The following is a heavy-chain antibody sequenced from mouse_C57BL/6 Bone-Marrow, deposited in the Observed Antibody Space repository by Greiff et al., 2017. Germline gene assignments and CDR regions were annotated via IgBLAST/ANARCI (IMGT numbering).Heavy chain of an antibody. CDR1: GFTFSSYT. CDR2: ISGGGGNT. CDR3: AGRGGD. Sequence: EVKLVESGGGLVKPGGSLKLSCAASGFTFSSYTMSWVRQTPEKRLEWVATISGGGGNTYYPDRVKGRFTIARDNAKNTLYLQMSSLRSEDTALYYCAGRGGDWGQGTTLTVSS. J-gene: IGHJ2*01. V-gene: IGHV5-9*01.